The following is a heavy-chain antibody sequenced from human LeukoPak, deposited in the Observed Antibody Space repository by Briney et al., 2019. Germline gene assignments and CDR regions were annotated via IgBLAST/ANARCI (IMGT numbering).Heavy chain of an antibody. CDR2: IHYVGTT. CDR3: ARTTTTPYYSYFYMDV. Sequence: SETLSLTYTVSGGSFSNYYWSWVRQSPGKGLEWIGYIHYVGTTNYNPSLKSRVTMSLDTPKNQFSLNLFSVTAADTAIYYCARTTTTPYYSYFYMDVWGKGTTVTVSS. J-gene: IGHJ6*03. CDR1: GGSFSNYY. V-gene: IGHV4-59*01. D-gene: IGHD1-1*01.